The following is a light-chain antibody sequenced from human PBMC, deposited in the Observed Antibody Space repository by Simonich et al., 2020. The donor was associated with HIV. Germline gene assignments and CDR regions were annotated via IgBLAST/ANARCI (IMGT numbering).Light chain of an antibody. Sequence: EIVLTQSPGTLSLSPGERATLSCRASQSVSSSYLAWYQQKPGQAPRLLIYGASSRATGIPDRFSASGSGTDFTLTISSLQAEDVAIYYCQQYYSTPPTFGQGTKVEIK. V-gene: IGKV3-20*01. CDR1: QSVSSSY. CDR3: QQYYSTPPT. CDR2: GAS. J-gene: IGKJ1*01.